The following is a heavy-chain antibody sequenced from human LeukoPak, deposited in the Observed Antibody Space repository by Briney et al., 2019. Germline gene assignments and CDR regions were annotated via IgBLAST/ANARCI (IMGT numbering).Heavy chain of an antibody. CDR2: INPNSGGT. Sequence: ASVKVSCKASGYTFTGYYMHWGRQAPGQGLEWMGWINPNSGGTNYAQKFQGRVTMTRDTSISTAYMELSRLRSDDTAVYYCGYDSSGYTLDYWGQGTLVTVSS. D-gene: IGHD3-22*01. CDR1: GYTFTGYY. CDR3: GYDSSGYTLDY. J-gene: IGHJ4*02. V-gene: IGHV1-2*02.